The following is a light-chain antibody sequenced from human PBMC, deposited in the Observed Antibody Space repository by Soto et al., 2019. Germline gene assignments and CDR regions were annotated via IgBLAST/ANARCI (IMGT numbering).Light chain of an antibody. V-gene: IGKV3-15*01. Sequence: EIVLTQSPATLSLSPGEIATLSCRASQSVNNNLAWCQQKPGQAPRLLIYGASTRATGIPARFSGSGSGTEFTLTISSLQSEDFAVYYCQQYNTWPATFGQGTKVDIK. CDR3: QQYNTWPAT. J-gene: IGKJ1*01. CDR1: QSVNNN. CDR2: GAS.